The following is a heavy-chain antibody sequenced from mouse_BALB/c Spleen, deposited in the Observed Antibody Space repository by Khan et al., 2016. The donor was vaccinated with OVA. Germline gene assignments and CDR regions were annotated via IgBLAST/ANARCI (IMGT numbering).Heavy chain of an antibody. CDR3: ARVYGGDFDY. V-gene: IGHV3-2*02. CDR2: ISYSGNT. Sequence: EVQLQESGPGLVKPSQSLSLICTVTGYSITSDYVWNWIRQFPGNKLEWMGFISYSGNTKYNPSLKSRISITRDTSKNQFFLQLNSVTTEDTATYYCARVYGGDFDYWGHGTTLTVSS. D-gene: IGHD1-1*02. J-gene: IGHJ2*01. CDR1: GYSITSDYV.